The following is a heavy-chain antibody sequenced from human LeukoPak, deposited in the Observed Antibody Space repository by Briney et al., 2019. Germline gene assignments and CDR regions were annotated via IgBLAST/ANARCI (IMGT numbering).Heavy chain of an antibody. J-gene: IGHJ4*02. V-gene: IGHV4-39*07. D-gene: IGHD5-18*01. CDR2: IYYSGST. CDR1: GGSISSSSYY. Sequence: SETLSLTCTVSGGSISSSSYYWGWIRQPPGKGLEWIGSIYYSGSTHYNPSLKSRVTISVDTSKNQFSLKLSSVTAADTAVYYCARGRIAMVFFDYWGQGTLVTVSS. CDR3: ARGRIAMVFFDY.